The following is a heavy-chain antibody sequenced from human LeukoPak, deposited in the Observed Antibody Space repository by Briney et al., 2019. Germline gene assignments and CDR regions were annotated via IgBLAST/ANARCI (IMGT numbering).Heavy chain of an antibody. J-gene: IGHJ4*02. V-gene: IGHV1-2*06. D-gene: IGHD6-13*01. CDR3: ARRGSSSWYYYFDY. CDR2: INPNSGGT. CDR1: GYTFTCYY. Sequence: ASVKVSRKASGYTFTCYYMHWVRQAPGQGLEWMGRINPNSGGTNYAQKFQGRVTMTRDTSISTAYMELSRLRSDDTAVYYCARRGSSSWYYYFDYWGQGTLVTVSS.